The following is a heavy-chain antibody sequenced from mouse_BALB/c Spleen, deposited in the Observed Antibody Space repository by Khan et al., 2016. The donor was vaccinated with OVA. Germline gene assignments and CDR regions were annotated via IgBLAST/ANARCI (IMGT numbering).Heavy chain of an antibody. CDR3: ARSYGSGAMDF. CDR2: VTYSGNT. Sequence: EVQLQESGPSLVKPSQTLSLTCYVTGDSITSGFWNWIRKFPGNKFEYMGYVTYSGNTYYNPSLKSRISITRDTSKSQYYLQLNSVTTEDTATYFWARSYGSGAMDFWGQGTSVTVSS. CDR1: GDSITSGF. V-gene: IGHV3-8*02. D-gene: IGHD1-1*01. J-gene: IGHJ4*01.